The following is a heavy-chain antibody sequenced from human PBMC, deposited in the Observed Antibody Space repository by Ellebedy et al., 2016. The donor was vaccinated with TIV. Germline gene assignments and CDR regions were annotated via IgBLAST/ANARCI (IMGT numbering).Heavy chain of an antibody. Sequence: PGGSLRLSCAASGFTFSNYAISWVRHAAGKGLVWVSHISSDGSDTSYADSVKGRFIISRDNAENTLDLQMSSLRAEDTALYYCARHSGGHGFDIWGQGTMVTVSP. CDR2: ISSDGSDT. CDR1: GFTFSNYA. CDR3: ARHSGGHGFDI. V-gene: IGHV3-74*01. J-gene: IGHJ3*02. D-gene: IGHD2-21*01.